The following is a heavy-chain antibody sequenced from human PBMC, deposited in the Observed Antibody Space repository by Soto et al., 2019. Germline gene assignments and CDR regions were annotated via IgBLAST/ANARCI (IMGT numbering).Heavy chain of an antibody. CDR3: ARDRRDYYDSSGYYYAGDYYFDY. V-gene: IGHV1-18*01. D-gene: IGHD3-22*01. Sequence: ASVKVSCKASGYTFTSYGISWVRQAPGQGLEWMGWISAYNGNTNYAQKLQGRVTMTTDTSTSTAYMELRSLRSDDTAVYYCARDRRDYYDSSGYYYAGDYYFDYWGQGTLVTV. J-gene: IGHJ4*02. CDR1: GYTFTSYG. CDR2: ISAYNGNT.